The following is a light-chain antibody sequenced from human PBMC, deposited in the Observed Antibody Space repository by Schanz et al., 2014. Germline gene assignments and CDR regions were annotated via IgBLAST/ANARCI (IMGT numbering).Light chain of an antibody. J-gene: IGKJ1*01. CDR2: DAS. CDR3: QQYNSYWT. V-gene: IGKV1-5*01. CDR1: QSISSW. Sequence: DIQMTQSPSTLSASVGDRVTLTCRASQSISSWLAWYQQKSGKAPKLLIYDASSLESGVPSRFSGSGSGTEFTLTISSLQPDDFATYYCQQYNSYWTFGQGTKVEIK.